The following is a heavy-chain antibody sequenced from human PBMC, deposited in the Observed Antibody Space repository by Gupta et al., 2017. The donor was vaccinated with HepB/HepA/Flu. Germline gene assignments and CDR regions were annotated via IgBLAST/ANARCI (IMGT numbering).Heavy chain of an antibody. CDR1: GFSFSNDW. V-gene: IGHV3-7*01. J-gene: IGHJ5*02. Sequence: EVQLEESGRGLVQPGGSLRLSCAASGFSFSNDWMNWVRQVSGKGLEWVANINPDGSVRRYVDSVKGRFIISRDNAKNSLYLQMSSLRAEDTAVYYCVRVDISWGQGTRVTVSP. CDR2: INPDGSVR. CDR3: VRVDIS. D-gene: IGHD2-2*03.